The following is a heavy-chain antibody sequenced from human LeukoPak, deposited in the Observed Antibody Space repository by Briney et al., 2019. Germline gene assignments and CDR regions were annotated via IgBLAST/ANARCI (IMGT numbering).Heavy chain of an antibody. CDR3: ARGYGEYFQH. CDR1: GGTFSSYA. J-gene: IGHJ1*01. D-gene: IGHD3-16*01. Sequence: GALVKVSCKASGGTFSSYAISWVRQAPGQGLEWMGGIIPIFGTANYAQKFQGRVTITADESTSTAYMELGSLRSEDTAVYYCARGYGEYFQHWGQGTLVTVSS. CDR2: IIPIFGTA. V-gene: IGHV1-69*13.